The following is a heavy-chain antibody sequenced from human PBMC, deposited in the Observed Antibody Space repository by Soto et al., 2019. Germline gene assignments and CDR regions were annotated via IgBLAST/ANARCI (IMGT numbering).Heavy chain of an antibody. Sequence: QVQLVQSGAEVKKPGASVKVSCKASGYTFTSYYMHWVRQAPGQGLEWMGIINPSGGSTSYAQKFQGRVTMTRDTSTSTVYMELSSLRSEDTAVYYCARGGDSLWRWRQKLLIDYWGQGTLVTVSS. CDR3: ARGGDSLWRWRQKLLIDY. D-gene: IGHD3-16*01. CDR1: GYTFTSYY. CDR2: INPSGGST. V-gene: IGHV1-46*03. J-gene: IGHJ4*02.